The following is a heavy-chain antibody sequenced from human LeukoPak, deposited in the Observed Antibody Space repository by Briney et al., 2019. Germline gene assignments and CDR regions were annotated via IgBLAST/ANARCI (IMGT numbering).Heavy chain of an antibody. Sequence: ASVKVSCKASGYTFTGYYMHWVRQAPGQGLEWMGWINPNSGGTNYAQKFQGRVTMTRDTSISTAYMELSRLRSDDTAVYYCARESRYYDSSGYYYYYYGMDVWGQGTTVTVPS. D-gene: IGHD3-22*01. CDR2: INPNSGGT. CDR1: GYTFTGYY. V-gene: IGHV1-2*02. CDR3: ARESRYYDSSGYYYYYYGMDV. J-gene: IGHJ6*02.